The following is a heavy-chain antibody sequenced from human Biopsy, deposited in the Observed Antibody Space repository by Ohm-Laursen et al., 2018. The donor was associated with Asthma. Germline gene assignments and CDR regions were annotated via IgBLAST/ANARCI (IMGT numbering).Heavy chain of an antibody. V-gene: IGHV3-23*01. J-gene: IGHJ1*01. CDR1: GFTFSSYA. D-gene: IGHD3-3*02. Sequence: SLRLSCSASGFTFSSYAMSWVRQAPGKGLEWVSGISWNSGSSAYADSVKGRFTISRDNAKNSLYLQMNSLRAEDTAVYYCARTFHFWSPYHAEHYQLWGQGTLVTVSS. CDR2: ISWNSGSS. CDR3: ARTFHFWSPYHAEHYQL.